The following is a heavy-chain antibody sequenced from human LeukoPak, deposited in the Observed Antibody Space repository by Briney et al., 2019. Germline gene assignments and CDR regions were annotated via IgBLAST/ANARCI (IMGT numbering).Heavy chain of an antibody. CDR1: GGSISSSSYY. V-gene: IGHV4-39*07. CDR3: AREAMNTAKNY. CDR2: IYYSGST. D-gene: IGHD5-18*01. Sequence: SETLSLTCTVSGGSISSSSYYWGWIRQPPGKGLEWIGSIYYSGSTYYNPSLKSRVTISVDTSKNQFSLKLSSVTAADTAVYYCAREAMNTAKNYWGQGTLVTVSS. J-gene: IGHJ4*02.